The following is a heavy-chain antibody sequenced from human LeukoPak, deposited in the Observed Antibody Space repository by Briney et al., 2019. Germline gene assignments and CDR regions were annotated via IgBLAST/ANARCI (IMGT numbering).Heavy chain of an antibody. J-gene: IGHJ2*01. Sequence: GASVKVSCKASGYTFTSYAMHWVRQAPGQGLEWMGVINPSGGSTGYAQKFQDRVTMTRDTSTSTVYMELSSLRFEDTAVYYCARSTSVTTRGGWYFDLWGRGTLVTVSS. CDR2: INPSGGST. CDR3: ARSTSVTTRGGWYFDL. CDR1: GYTFTSYA. D-gene: IGHD4-17*01. V-gene: IGHV1-46*01.